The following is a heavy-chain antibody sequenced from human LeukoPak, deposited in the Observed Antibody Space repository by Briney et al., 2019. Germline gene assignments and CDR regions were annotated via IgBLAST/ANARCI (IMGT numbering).Heavy chain of an antibody. CDR3: ARVGAYCTSTSCLDY. J-gene: IGHJ4*02. V-gene: IGHV1-18*01. CDR2: ISAYNGNT. D-gene: IGHD2-2*01. Sequence: ASVKVSCKASGYTFTNYGISWVRQAPGQGLEWMGWISAYNGNTNYAQKLQGRVTMTTDTSTSTASMELRSLTSDDTAVYYCARVGAYCTSTSCLDYWGEGTLVTVSS. CDR1: GYTFTNYG.